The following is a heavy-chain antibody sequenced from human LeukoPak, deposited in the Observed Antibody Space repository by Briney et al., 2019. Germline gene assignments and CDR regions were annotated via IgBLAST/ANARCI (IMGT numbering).Heavy chain of an antibody. CDR2: IYTSGST. Sequence: SETLSLTCTVSGGSISSYYWSWIRQPAGKGLEWIGRIYTSGSTNYNPSLKSRVTMSVDTSKNQFSLKLSSVTAADTAVYYCARAGYCTNGVRPRWVWFDPWGQGTLVTVYS. D-gene: IGHD2-8*01. CDR3: ARAGYCTNGVRPRWVWFDP. J-gene: IGHJ5*02. CDR1: GGSISSYY. V-gene: IGHV4-4*07.